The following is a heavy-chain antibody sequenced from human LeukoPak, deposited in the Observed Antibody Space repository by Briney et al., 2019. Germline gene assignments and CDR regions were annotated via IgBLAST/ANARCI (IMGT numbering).Heavy chain of an antibody. Sequence: GGSLRLSCAASGFTFSTYAMSWVRQAPGKGLEWVSAISGGNGTTYYGDFVKGRFTISRDNSKSTLYLQMNNLRAEDTAVYYWANQHPLPYLDLWGHGTLVTVSS. J-gene: IGHJ2*01. CDR2: ISGGNGTT. CDR1: GFTFSTYA. V-gene: IGHV3-23*01. CDR3: ANQHPLPYLDL.